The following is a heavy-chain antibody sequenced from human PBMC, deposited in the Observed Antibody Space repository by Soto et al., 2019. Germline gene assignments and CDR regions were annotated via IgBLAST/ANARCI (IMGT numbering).Heavy chain of an antibody. CDR3: ARVLSIYDSSGYYYFDY. D-gene: IGHD3-22*01. V-gene: IGHV3-7*01. Sequence: EVQLVESGGGLVQPGGSLRLSCVVSGFTFSTYWMSWVRQAPGKGLEWVANIKEDGSEKYYVDSVKGRFTISRDNAKNSLYLQMNSLRAEDTAVYYCARVLSIYDSSGYYYFDYWGQGTLVTVSS. J-gene: IGHJ4*02. CDR1: GFTFSTYW. CDR2: IKEDGSEK.